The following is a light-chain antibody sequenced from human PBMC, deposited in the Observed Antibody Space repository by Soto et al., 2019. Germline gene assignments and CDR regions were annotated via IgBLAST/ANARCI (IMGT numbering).Light chain of an antibody. V-gene: IGLV2-14*03. J-gene: IGLJ1*01. CDR1: SSDVGSYNY. Sequence: QSALTQPASVSGSPGQSITISCTGTSSDVGSYNYVSWYQHHPGKAPKLIIYDVSNRPSGVSIRFSGSKSDNTASLTISGLQPEDEADYHCSSYTTSNTRQIVFGTGTKITVI. CDR3: SSYTTSNTRQIV. CDR2: DVS.